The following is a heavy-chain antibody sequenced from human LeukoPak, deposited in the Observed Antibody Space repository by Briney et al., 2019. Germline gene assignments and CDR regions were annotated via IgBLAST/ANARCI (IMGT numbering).Heavy chain of an antibody. CDR3: ARGARDYDILTGYYLYYFDY. CDR2: LGYVGSNK. J-gene: IGHJ4*02. D-gene: IGHD3-9*01. Sequence: PGRPLSLSCAAPGSTLSSYGMHWVPQPPGKGLGWVAVLGYVGSNKYYADSVKGRFTISRDNSKNTLYLQMNSLRAEDTAVYYCARGARDYDILTGYYLYYFDYWGQGTLVTVSS. V-gene: IGHV3-33*01. CDR1: GSTLSSYG.